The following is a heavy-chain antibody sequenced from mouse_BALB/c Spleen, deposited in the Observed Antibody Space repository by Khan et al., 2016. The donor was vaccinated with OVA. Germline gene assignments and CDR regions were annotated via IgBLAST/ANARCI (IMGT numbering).Heavy chain of an antibody. D-gene: IGHD2-14*01. CDR2: INPRNGYT. J-gene: IGHJ3*01. Sequence: VQLQQSGAELARPGASVKMSCKASGYTFTSYTIHWIKKRPGQGLEWIGYINPRNGYTRYNQKFKDKATLTTDKSSSTDYMQLSSLTSDDSAFYTCVRDGAYHRNDGWFAYWGQGTLVTVSA. V-gene: IGHV1-4*01. CDR1: GYTFTSYT. CDR3: VRDGAYHRNDGWFAY.